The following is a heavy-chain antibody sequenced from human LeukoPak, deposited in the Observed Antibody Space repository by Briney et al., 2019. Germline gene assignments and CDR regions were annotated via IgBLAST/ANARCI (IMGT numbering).Heavy chain of an antibody. D-gene: IGHD6-13*01. Sequence: SETLSLTCTVSGGSISSYYWSWIRQPAGKGLEWIGRIYSTGSTNYNPSIKSRVTMSVDTSKNQFSLRLRSVTAADTAVYYCARQIASAGTAGFDFWGQGALVTVSS. CDR1: GGSISSYY. CDR2: IYSTGST. J-gene: IGHJ4*02. V-gene: IGHV4-4*07. CDR3: ARQIASAGTAGFDF.